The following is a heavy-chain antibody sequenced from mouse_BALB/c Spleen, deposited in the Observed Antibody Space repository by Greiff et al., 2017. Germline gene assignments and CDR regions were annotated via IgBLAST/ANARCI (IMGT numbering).Heavy chain of an antibody. CDR1: GYTFTSYW. CDR2: INPSTGYT. Sequence: QLQQSGAELAKPGASVKMSCKASGYTFTSYWMHWVKQRPGQGLEWIGYINPSTGYTEYNQKFKDKATLTADKSSSTAYMQLSSLTSEDSAVYYCASAYYAMDYWGQGTSVTVSS. CDR3: ASAYYAMDY. J-gene: IGHJ4*01. V-gene: IGHV1-7*01.